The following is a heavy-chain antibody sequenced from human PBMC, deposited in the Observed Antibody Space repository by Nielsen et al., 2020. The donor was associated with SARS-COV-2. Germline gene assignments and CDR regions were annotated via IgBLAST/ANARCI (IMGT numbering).Heavy chain of an antibody. CDR1: RYTLTELS. D-gene: IGHD3-22*01. Sequence: SVQVSCKVSRYTLTELSMHWVRQAPAKGLEWMGGFDPEDGETIYAQKFQGRVTMTTDTSTSTAYMELRSLRSDDTAVYYCASRNYYDSSGYALGYWGQGTLVTVSS. CDR2: FDPEDGET. V-gene: IGHV1-24*01. CDR3: ASRNYYDSSGYALGY. J-gene: IGHJ4*02.